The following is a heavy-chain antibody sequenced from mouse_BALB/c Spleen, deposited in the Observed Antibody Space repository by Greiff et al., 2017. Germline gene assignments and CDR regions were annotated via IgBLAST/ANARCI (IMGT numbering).Heavy chain of an antibody. CDR3: APDYYGSNDAMDY. CDR1: GFNIKDTY. V-gene: IGHV14-3*02. Sequence: VQLQQSGAELVKPGASVKLSCTASGFNIKDTYMHWVKQRPEQGLEWIGRIDPANGNTKYDPKFQGKATITADTSSNTAYLQLSSLTSEDTAVYYCAPDYYGSNDAMDYWGQGTSVTVSS. D-gene: IGHD1-1*01. CDR2: IDPANGNT. J-gene: IGHJ4*01.